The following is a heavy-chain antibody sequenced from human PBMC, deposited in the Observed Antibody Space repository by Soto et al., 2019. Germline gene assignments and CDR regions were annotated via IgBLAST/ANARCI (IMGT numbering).Heavy chain of an antibody. CDR3: AREQEAAPSYYYMDV. CDR2: IKQDGSEK. J-gene: IGHJ6*03. Sequence: GGSLRLSCAASGFTFSSYWMSWVRQAPGKGLEWVANIKQDGSEKYYVDSVKGRFTISRDNAKNSLYLQMNSLRAEDTAVYYCAREQEAAPSYYYMDVWGKGTTVTVSS. V-gene: IGHV3-7*01. CDR1: GFTFSSYW.